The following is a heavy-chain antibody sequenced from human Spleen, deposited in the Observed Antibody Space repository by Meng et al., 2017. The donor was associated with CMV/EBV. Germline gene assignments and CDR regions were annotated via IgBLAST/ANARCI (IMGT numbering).Heavy chain of an antibody. D-gene: IGHD1-7*01. Sequence: SVKVSCKASGGTFSSYAISWVRQAPGQGLEWMGGIIPILGIANYAQKFQGRVTITTDESTSTAYMELSSLRSEDTAVYYCARATIEYNWNSPFDYWGQGTLVTVSS. CDR2: IIPILGIA. J-gene: IGHJ4*02. CDR3: ARATIEYNWNSPFDY. V-gene: IGHV1-69*10. CDR1: GGTFSSYA.